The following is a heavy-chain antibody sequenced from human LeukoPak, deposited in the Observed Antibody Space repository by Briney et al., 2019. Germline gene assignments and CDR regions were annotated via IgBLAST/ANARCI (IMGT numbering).Heavy chain of an antibody. Sequence: PGGSLRLSCAASGFPFSSFGMHWVRQAPGKGLEWVAVISYDGSNKYYADSVKGRFTISRDYSMNTLYLQMTSLRDDDTALYYCAKDDDGRHHGVDHWGQGTLVTVSS. CDR3: AKDDDGRHHGVDH. CDR1: GFPFSSFG. J-gene: IGHJ4*02. V-gene: IGHV3-30*18. D-gene: IGHD4-17*01. CDR2: ISYDGSNK.